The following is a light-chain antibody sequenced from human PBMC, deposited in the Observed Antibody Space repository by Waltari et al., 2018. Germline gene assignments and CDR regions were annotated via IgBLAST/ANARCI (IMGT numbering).Light chain of an antibody. CDR2: EVT. J-gene: IGLJ1*01. CDR1: SSDVGNYNL. V-gene: IGLV2-23*02. CDR3: CSYVGLGTYV. Sequence: QSGLAQPASASGSPGQSITITCTRTSSDVGNYNLFSWYQQPPGKAPTLLIYEVTKRAPGTSDRFSASKSGNTASLSISGLQAQEDEADYYCCSYVGLGTYVFGTGTKVTV.